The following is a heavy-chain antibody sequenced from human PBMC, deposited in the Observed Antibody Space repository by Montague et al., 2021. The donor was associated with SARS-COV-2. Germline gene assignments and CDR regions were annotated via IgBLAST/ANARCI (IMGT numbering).Heavy chain of an antibody. Sequence: SETLSLTCTVSGGSITNNIDYWASIRQPPGKGLEWIGSIYYTGNTYYNPSLKSRVTISVVTSKNHFTLKLSSVTAAETAVYYCARLKRYFDSSGSPSAFDFWGQGTKVTVSS. J-gene: IGHJ3*01. CDR1: GGSITNNIDY. CDR2: IYYTGNT. V-gene: IGHV4-39*02. D-gene: IGHD3-22*01. CDR3: ARLKRYFDSSGSPSAFDF.